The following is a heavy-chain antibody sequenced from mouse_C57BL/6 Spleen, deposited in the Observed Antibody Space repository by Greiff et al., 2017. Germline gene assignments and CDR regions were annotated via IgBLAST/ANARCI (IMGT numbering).Heavy chain of an antibody. Sequence: VQLQQSGPELVKPGASVKISCKASGYSFTGYYMNWVKQSPEKSLEWIGELNPSTGGTTYNQKFKAKATLTVDKSSSTAYMQLKSLTSDDSAVYYCARDYASSYGYFDVWGKGTTVTVSS. D-gene: IGHD1-1*01. CDR2: LNPSTGGT. CDR1: GYSFTGYY. J-gene: IGHJ1*03. V-gene: IGHV1-42*01. CDR3: ARDYASSYGYFDV.